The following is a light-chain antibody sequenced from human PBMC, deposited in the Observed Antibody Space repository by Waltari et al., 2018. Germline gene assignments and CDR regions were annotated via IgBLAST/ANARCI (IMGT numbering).Light chain of an antibody. CDR1: NSDLDAYDY. CDR3: SSYATSNTVV. J-gene: IGLJ2*01. V-gene: IGLV2-14*03. Sequence: QSALPQPASVSGSPGQSITISCTGTNSDLDAYDYFSWYQQHPGKAPKLILYDVSGRPSGISNRFSGSKSDNTASLTISGLQDEDEADYYCSSYATSNTVVFGGGTKVTVL. CDR2: DVS.